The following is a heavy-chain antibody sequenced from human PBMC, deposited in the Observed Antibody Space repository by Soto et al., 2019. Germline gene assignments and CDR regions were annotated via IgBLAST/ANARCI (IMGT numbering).Heavy chain of an antibody. CDR1: GFSLSSSGVG. CDR2: IYWDDDK. J-gene: IGHJ4*02. CDR3: AHDSSGLYGFDY. D-gene: IGHD6-19*01. Sequence: QITLKESGPTLVKPTQTLTLTCTFSGFSLSSSGVGVGWIRQPPGKALEWLALIYWDDDKRYSPSLKSRLTIAKDTSKNQVVLTMTNLDPVDTATYYCAHDSSGLYGFDYWGQGTLVTVSS. V-gene: IGHV2-5*02.